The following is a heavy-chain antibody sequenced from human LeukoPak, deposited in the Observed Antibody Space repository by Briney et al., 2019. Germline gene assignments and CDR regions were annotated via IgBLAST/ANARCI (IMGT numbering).Heavy chain of an antibody. CDR1: GGSISSGGYP. J-gene: IGHJ4*02. D-gene: IGHD3-16*01. Sequence: SETLSLTCAVSGGSISSGGYPWSWIRQPPGRGLEWIGYIYHSGSTYYNPSLKSRVTISVDRSKNQFSLKLSSVTAADTAVYYCASTYDYPTRPYYFDYCGQGNLVTVS. CDR3: ASTYDYPTRPYYFDY. CDR2: IYHSGST. V-gene: IGHV4-30-2*01.